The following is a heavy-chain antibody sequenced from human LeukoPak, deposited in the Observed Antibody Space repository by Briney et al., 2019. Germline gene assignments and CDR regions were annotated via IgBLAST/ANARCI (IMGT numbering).Heavy chain of an antibody. CDR3: ARGGGGDYQFDY. D-gene: IGHD4-17*01. J-gene: IGHJ4*02. V-gene: IGHV4-34*01. Sequence: SETLSLTCAVYGGSFSGYYWSWIRQPPWKGLEWIGEINHSGSTNYNPSLKSRVTISVDTSKNQFSLKLSSVTAADTAVYYCARGGGGDYQFDYWGQGTLVTVSS. CDR2: INHSGST. CDR1: GGSFSGYY.